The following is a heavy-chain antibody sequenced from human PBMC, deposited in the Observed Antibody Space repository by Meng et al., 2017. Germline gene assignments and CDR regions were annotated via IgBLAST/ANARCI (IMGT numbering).Heavy chain of an antibody. CDR3: AWGGVRLYHSSGYTFDY. V-gene: IGHV1-69*05. Sequence: SVKVSCKASGCTFSSYAISWVRQAPGQGLEWMGGIIPIFGTANYAQKFQGRVTITTDESTNTAYMELSSLRSEDTAVYYCAWGGVRLYHSSGYTFDYWGQGTLVTVSS. CDR1: GCTFSSYA. D-gene: IGHD3-22*01. J-gene: IGHJ4*02. CDR2: IIPIFGTA.